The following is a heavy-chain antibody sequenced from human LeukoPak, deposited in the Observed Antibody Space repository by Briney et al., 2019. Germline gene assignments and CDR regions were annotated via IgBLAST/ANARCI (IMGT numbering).Heavy chain of an antibody. J-gene: IGHJ4*02. D-gene: IGHD6-25*01. V-gene: IGHV3-33*01. CDR1: GFTFSSYG. CDR3: ARDGYSSGDDY. Sequence: GRSLRLSCAASGFTFSSYGMHWVRQAPGKGLEWVAVIWYVGSNKYYADSVKGRFTISRDNSKNTLYLQMNSLRAEDTAVYYCARDGYSSGDDYWGQGTLVTVSS. CDR2: IWYVGSNK.